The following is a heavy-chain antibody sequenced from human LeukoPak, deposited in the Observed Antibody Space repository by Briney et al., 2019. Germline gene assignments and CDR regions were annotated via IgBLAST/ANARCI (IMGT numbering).Heavy chain of an antibody. CDR2: INHSGRT. CDR1: GGSFSGYY. D-gene: IGHD2-15*01. Sequence: SETLSLTCAVYGGSFSGYYWSWIRQPPGKGLEWIGEINHSGRTNYNPSLKGRVTISVDTSKNQFSLKLSSVTAADTAVYYCARVALVVVVVAGLPYYYYCMDVWGKGTTVTVSS. V-gene: IGHV4-34*01. CDR3: ARVALVVVVVAGLPYYYYCMDV. J-gene: IGHJ6*03.